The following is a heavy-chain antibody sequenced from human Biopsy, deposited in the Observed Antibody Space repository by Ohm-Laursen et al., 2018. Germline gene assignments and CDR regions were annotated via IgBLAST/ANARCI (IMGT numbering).Heavy chain of an antibody. V-gene: IGHV3-30*03. CDR3: TRAEAGSGSLLYFDY. CDR1: GFTFNNYG. J-gene: IGHJ4*02. D-gene: IGHD3-10*01. CDR2: IFYVGSNT. Sequence: LSLTCAASGFTFNNYGMQWVRQAPGKGLEWVAFIFYVGSNTYYADSVKGRFTISRDNSRDTLYLQMSSLRAEDTAVYYCTRAEAGSGSLLYFDYWGQGTLVTVSS.